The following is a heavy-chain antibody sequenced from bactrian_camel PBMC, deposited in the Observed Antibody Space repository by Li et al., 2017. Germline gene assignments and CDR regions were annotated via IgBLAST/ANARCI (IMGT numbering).Heavy chain of an antibody. D-gene: IGHD1*01. CDR2: IRPGGTTT. V-gene: IGHV3S40*01. J-gene: IGHJ6*01. CDR1: GYTYSRRC. CDR3: TARYEFGLGACSGVGGLGF. Sequence: VQLVESGGGSVQAGGSLRLSCVVSGYTYSRRCMGWFRQAPGKEREGVASIRPGGTTTAYAASVRGRFSISLDTAKNTVYLQMNNLKPEDTAMYYCTARYEFGLGACSGVGGLGFWGQGTQVTVS.